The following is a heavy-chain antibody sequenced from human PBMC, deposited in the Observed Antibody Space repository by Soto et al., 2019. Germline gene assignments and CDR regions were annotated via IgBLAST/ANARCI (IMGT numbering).Heavy chain of an antibody. V-gene: IGHV1-69*02. CDR1: GGSFSKYS. D-gene: IGHD3-10*01. J-gene: IGHJ4*02. Sequence: QVPLVQSGAEVKKPGSSVKVSCKASGGSFSKYSISWIRQAPGQGLEWMGRIIPYLGVITYAQKFKGRVTISADEFTCTGHMELNSLGSEDTATYVCASGSAPDVDYWGQGSLITVS. CDR3: ASGSAPDVDY. CDR2: IIPYLGVI.